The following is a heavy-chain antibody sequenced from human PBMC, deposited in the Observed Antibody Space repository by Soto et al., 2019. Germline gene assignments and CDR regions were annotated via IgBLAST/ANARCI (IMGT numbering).Heavy chain of an antibody. CDR3: ASLTSAGSMTTVTTDSVDY. V-gene: IGHV5-10-1*01. CDR1: GYSFTSYW. D-gene: IGHD4-4*01. CDR2: IDPSDSYT. Sequence: PGESLKISCKGSGYSFTSYWISWVRQMPGKGLEWMGRIDPSDSYTNYSPSFQGHVTISADKSISTAYLQWSSLKASDTAMYYCASLTSAGSMTTVTTDSVDYWGQGTLVTVSS. J-gene: IGHJ4*02.